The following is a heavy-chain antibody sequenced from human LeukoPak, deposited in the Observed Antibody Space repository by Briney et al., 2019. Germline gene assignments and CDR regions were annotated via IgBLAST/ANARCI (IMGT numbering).Heavy chain of an antibody. V-gene: IGHV1-69*04. CDR2: IIPILGIA. CDR3: ARGDSSGYSIGY. CDR1: GGTFSSYA. D-gene: IGHD3-22*01. Sequence: SVKVSCKASGGTFSSYAISWVRQAPGQGLEWMGRIIPILGIANYAQKFQGRVTITADKSTSTAYMELSSLRSEDTAVYYCARGDSSGYSIGYWGQGTLVTVSS. J-gene: IGHJ4*02.